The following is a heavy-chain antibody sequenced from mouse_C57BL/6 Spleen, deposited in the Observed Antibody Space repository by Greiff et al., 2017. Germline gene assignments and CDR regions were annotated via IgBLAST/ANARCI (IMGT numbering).Heavy chain of an antibody. CDR3: ARDGMRDTTVPYYCDY. V-gene: IGHV2-2*01. Sequence: VQRVESGPGLVQPSQSLSITCTVSGFSLTSYGVHWVRQSPGKGLEWLGVIWSGGSTDYNAAFISRLSISKDNSKSQVFFRMNRLQADDTAIYYCARDGMRDTTVPYYCDYWGQGTTLTVSS. D-gene: IGHD1-1*01. CDR2: IWSGGST. J-gene: IGHJ2*01. CDR1: GFSLTSYG.